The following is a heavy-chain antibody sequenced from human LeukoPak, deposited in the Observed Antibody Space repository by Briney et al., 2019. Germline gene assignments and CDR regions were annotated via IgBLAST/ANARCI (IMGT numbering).Heavy chain of an antibody. D-gene: IGHD6-19*01. CDR3: ARHASVDGNWPRPLDY. Sequence: SETLSLTCTVSGVSISSSNYYWGWIRQPPGKGLEWIGNIYYSGSTYYKPSLKTRATISVDTSKNQFSLKLTSVTAADTAVYYCARHASVDGNWPRPLDYWGQGSLVTVSS. CDR1: GVSISSSNYY. CDR2: IYYSGST. J-gene: IGHJ4*02. V-gene: IGHV4-39*01.